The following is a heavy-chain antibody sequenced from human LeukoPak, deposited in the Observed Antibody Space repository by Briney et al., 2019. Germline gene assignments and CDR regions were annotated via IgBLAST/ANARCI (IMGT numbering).Heavy chain of an antibody. V-gene: IGHV4-39*07. CDR2: IYYSGST. CDR1: GFTFSSYS. D-gene: IGHD6-6*01. Sequence: GSLRLSCAASGFTFSSYSMDWIRQPPGKGLEWIGTIYYSGSTYYNPSLKSRVTISVDTSRNQFSLKMASVTAADTAVYYCARDEGVAARPEYWGQGTLVTVSS. CDR3: ARDEGVAARPEY. J-gene: IGHJ4*02.